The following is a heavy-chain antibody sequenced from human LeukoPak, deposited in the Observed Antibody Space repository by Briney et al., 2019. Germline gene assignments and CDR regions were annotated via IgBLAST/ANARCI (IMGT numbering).Heavy chain of an antibody. CDR3: AKGIVSTSAGGFDY. Sequence: GGSLRLSCGASGFTFSYFGMHWVRQAPGKGLEWVAVISYDGSNKCYADSVKGRFTISRDNSKNTLYLQMNSLRTEDTAVYYCAKGIVSTSAGGFDYWGQGTLVTVSS. J-gene: IGHJ4*02. CDR2: ISYDGSNK. D-gene: IGHD2-2*01. CDR1: GFTFSYFG. V-gene: IGHV3-30*18.